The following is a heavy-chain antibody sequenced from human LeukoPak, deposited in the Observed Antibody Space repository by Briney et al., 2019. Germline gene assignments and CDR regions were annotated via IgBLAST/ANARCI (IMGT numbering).Heavy chain of an antibody. CDR2: ISGSGGST. D-gene: IGHD3-3*01. J-gene: IGHJ3*02. CDR3: AKDLMMLRSTINHAFDI. V-gene: IGHV3-23*01. CDR1: GFTFSSYA. Sequence: GGSLRLSCAASGFTFSSYAMSWVRQAPGKGLEWVSAISGSGGSTYYADSVKGRFTISRDNSKNTLYLQMNSLRAEDTAVYYCAKDLMMLRSTINHAFDIWGQGTMVTVSS.